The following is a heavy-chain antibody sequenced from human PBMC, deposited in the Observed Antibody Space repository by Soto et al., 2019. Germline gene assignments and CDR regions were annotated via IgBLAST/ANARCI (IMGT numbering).Heavy chain of an antibody. V-gene: IGHV4-59*01. Sequence: SETLSLTCTVSCGSISSYYWSWIRQPPGKGLEWIGYIYYSGSTNYNPSLKSRVTISVDTSKNQFSLKLSSVTAADTAVYYCARALGRYFDWSPFDYWGQGTLVTVSS. CDR2: IYYSGST. J-gene: IGHJ4*02. CDR1: CGSISSYY. CDR3: ARALGRYFDWSPFDY. D-gene: IGHD3-9*01.